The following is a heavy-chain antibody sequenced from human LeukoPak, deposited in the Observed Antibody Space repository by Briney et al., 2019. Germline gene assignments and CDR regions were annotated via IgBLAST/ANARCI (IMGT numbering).Heavy chain of an antibody. J-gene: IGHJ4*02. D-gene: IGHD3-10*01. CDR1: GGSISSYY. CDR2: IYQSGST. V-gene: IGHV4-59*12. CDR3: ARRDPGSGSPYFDY. Sequence: ASETLSLTCTVSGGSISSYYWSWIRQPPGKGLEWIGNIYQSGSTYYNPSLKSRVTISVDRSKNQFSLSLSSVTAADTAVYYCARRDPGSGSPYFDYWGQGTLVTVSS.